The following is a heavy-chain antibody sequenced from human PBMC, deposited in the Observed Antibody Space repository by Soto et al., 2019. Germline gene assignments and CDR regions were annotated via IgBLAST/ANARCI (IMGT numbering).Heavy chain of an antibody. D-gene: IGHD6-13*01. CDR3: AKDTWAAAGYYYYMDV. J-gene: IGHJ6*03. V-gene: IGHV3-9*01. CDR1: GFTFDDYA. Sequence: EVQLVESGGGLVQPGRSLRLSCAASGFTFDDYAMHWVRQAPGKGLEWVSGISRNSGSIGYADSVKGRFTISRDNAKNSLYLQMNSLRAEDTALYYCAKDTWAAAGYYYYMDVWGKGTTVTVSS. CDR2: ISRNSGSI.